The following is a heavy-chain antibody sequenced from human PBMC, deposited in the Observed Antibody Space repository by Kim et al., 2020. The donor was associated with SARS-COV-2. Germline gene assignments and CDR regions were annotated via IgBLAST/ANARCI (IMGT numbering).Heavy chain of an antibody. V-gene: IGHV1-69*13. CDR2: IIPIFGTA. CDR3: ARGNYDILTGYSYYYYYGMDV. Sequence: SVKVSCKASGGTFSSYAISWVRQAPGQGLEWMGGIIPIFGTANYAQKFQGRVTITADESTSTAYMELSSLRSEDTAVYYCARGNYDILTGYSYYYYYGMDVWGQGTTVTVSS. D-gene: IGHD3-9*01. J-gene: IGHJ6*02. CDR1: GGTFSSYA.